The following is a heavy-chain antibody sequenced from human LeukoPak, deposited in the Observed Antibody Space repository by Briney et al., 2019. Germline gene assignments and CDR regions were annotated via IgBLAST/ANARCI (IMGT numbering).Heavy chain of an antibody. CDR3: ARGSTYYDSSGQVPFDY. V-gene: IGHV3-48*01. D-gene: IGHD3-22*01. Sequence: GGSLRLSCAASGFTFSSYSMNWVRQAPGKGLEWGSYISGSSSTIYYANSVKGRFTISRDNGKNTLYLQMNSLRAEDTAVYYCARGSTYYDSSGQVPFDYWGQGTLVTVSS. J-gene: IGHJ4*02. CDR1: GFTFSSYS. CDR2: ISGSSSTI.